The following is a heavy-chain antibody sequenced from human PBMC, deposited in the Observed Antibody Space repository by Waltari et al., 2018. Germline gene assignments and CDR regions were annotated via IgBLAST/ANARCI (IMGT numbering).Heavy chain of an antibody. CDR3: ARERGSIAAAGTGAFDI. V-gene: IGHV4-59*01. CDR2: IYYSGST. J-gene: IGHJ3*02. Sequence: QVQLQESGPGLVKPSETLSLTCTVSGGSISSYYLTCIRQPPGKGLEWIGYIYYSGSTNYNPSLKSRVTISVDTSKNQFSLKLSSVTAADTAVYYCARERGSIAAAGTGAFDIWGQGTMVTVSS. CDR1: GGSISSYY. D-gene: IGHD6-13*01.